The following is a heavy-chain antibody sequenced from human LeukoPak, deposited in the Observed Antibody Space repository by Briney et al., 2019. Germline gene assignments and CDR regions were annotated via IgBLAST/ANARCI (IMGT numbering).Heavy chain of an antibody. J-gene: IGHJ4*02. CDR1: GFSFSRFW. CDR2: IKQDGSEK. Sequence: GGSLRLSCAASGFSFSRFWMSWVRQASGKGLEWVANIKQDGSEKYYVDSVKGRFTISRDNAKNSLYLRMNSLRAEDTAVYYCARRYSSSWWSTFDYWGQGTLVTVSS. D-gene: IGHD6-13*01. CDR3: ARRYSSSWWSTFDY. V-gene: IGHV3-7*01.